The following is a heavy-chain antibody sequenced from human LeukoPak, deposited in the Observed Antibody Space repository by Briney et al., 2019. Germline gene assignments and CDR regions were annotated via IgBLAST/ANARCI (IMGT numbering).Heavy chain of an antibody. CDR3: AKDRVDYGGIDY. J-gene: IGHJ4*02. CDR1: GFKFSDYG. V-gene: IGHV3-30*02. D-gene: IGHD4-23*01. Sequence: GGSLRLSCAASGFKFSDYGMHWVRQAPGKGLEWVTFIRYDATKKYYADSVKGRFTISRDSSKNTLYLQMNSLRLEDTAVYYCAKDRVDYGGIDYWGQGTLVSVSS. CDR2: IRYDATKK.